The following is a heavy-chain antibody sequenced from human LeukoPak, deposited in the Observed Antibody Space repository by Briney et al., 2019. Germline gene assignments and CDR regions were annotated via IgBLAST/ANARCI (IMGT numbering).Heavy chain of an antibody. J-gene: IGHJ4*02. CDR3: ARIFIRNGYSYYFDC. Sequence: SETLSLTCTVSGFSISSGLYWGWVRQPPGAGLEWIGSVYQSGTTYYNPSLKSRVTTSVDMSKNQFSLRLRPVTAADTAVYYCARIFIRNGYSYYFDCWGQGTLVNVSS. CDR2: VYQSGTT. V-gene: IGHV4-38-2*02. CDR1: GFSISSGLY. D-gene: IGHD5-18*01.